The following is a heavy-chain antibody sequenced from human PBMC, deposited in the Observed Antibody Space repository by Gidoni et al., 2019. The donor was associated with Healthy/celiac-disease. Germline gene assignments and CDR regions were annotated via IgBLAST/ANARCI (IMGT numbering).Heavy chain of an antibody. V-gene: IGHV3-23*01. Sequence: EVQLFESGGGLVQPGGSLSLSCAASGFPFLSYAVSWFLQAPGKGLGWVSAISGRGGSTYYADYVKGRFTISRDNTKNTLYLQMNSLRAEDTAVYYCAKVDFGSGYQVGDYGMDVWGQGTTVTVSS. CDR2: ISGRGGST. CDR3: AKVDFGSGYQVGDYGMDV. D-gene: IGHD3-3*01. CDR1: GFPFLSYA. J-gene: IGHJ6*02.